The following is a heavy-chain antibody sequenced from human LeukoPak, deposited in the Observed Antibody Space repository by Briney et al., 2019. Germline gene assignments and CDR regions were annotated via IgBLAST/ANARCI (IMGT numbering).Heavy chain of an antibody. Sequence: GGSLRLSCAASGFTFSNYNMIWVRQAPGKGLEWVSYIRDSGSSIYYADSVKGRFTISRDNAKNSLYLQMNSLRAEDTAVYYCAREQYSSSSYWFDPWGQGTPVTVSS. J-gene: IGHJ5*02. CDR2: IRDSGSSI. D-gene: IGHD6-13*01. CDR1: GFTFSNYN. V-gene: IGHV3-48*01. CDR3: AREQYSSSSYWFDP.